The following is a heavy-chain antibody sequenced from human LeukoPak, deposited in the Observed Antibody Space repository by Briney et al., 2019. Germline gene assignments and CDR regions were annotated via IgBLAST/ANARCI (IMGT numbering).Heavy chain of an antibody. CDR1: GYTFTSYH. Sequence: GASVKVSCKASGYTFTSYHLHWVRQAPGQGLEWMGMINPSGGGTSYAQKFQGRVTITADESTSTAYMELSSLRSEDTAVYYCARAVGSGSYLDYYYGMDVWGQGTTVTVSS. CDR2: INPSGGGT. V-gene: IGHV1-46*01. D-gene: IGHD1-26*01. J-gene: IGHJ6*02. CDR3: ARAVGSGSYLDYYYGMDV.